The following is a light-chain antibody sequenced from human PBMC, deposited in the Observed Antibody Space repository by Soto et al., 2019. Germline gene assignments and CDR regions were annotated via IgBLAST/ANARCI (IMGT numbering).Light chain of an antibody. V-gene: IGLV1-40*01. Sequence: QSVLTQPPSVSGAPGQRVTISCTGSSSNIGAGYDVHWYQQLPGTAPKLLIYGNSNRPSGVPDRFSGSKSGTSASLAITGLQAEYEADYYCQSYDRSLSGLYVFGTGTKLTVL. CDR3: QSYDRSLSGLYV. J-gene: IGLJ1*01. CDR1: SSNIGAGYD. CDR2: GNS.